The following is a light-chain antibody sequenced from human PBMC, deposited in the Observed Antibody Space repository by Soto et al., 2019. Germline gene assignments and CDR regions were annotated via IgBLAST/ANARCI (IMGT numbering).Light chain of an antibody. CDR3: QLSHTTLT. Sequence: DIQMTPSPSSLSASVGDRVTITCRASQTIATFLNWYQQKPGKAPKLLIYGASTLQSGVPSRFSGSGSGADFTLTISSLQPEDSATYYCQLSHTTLTFGQGTRLEIK. J-gene: IGKJ5*01. V-gene: IGKV1-39*01. CDR2: GAS. CDR1: QTIATF.